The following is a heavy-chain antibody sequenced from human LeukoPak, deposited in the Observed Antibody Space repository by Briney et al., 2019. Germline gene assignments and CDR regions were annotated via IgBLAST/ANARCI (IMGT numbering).Heavy chain of an antibody. J-gene: IGHJ6*03. V-gene: IGHV3-33*01. CDR1: GFTFSSYG. CDR3: ARRYYDSRIYYYHMDV. CDR2: IWYDGSNK. Sequence: PGGSLRLSCAASGFTFSSYGMHWVRQAPGKGLEWVAVIWYDGSNKYYADSVKGRFTISRDNSKNTLYLQMNSLRAEDTAVYYCARRYYDSRIYYYHMDVWGKGTTVTVSS. D-gene: IGHD3-22*01.